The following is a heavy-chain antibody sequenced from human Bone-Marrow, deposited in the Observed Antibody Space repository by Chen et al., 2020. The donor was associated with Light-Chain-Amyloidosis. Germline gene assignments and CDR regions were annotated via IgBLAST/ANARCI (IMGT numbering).Heavy chain of an antibody. CDR1: GYPFPNYW. J-gene: IGHJ4*02. CDR2: IYPDDSDA. V-gene: IGHV5-51*01. CDR3: ARRRDGYNFDY. D-gene: IGHD5-12*01. Sequence: EVQLEQSGPEVQKPGESLKISCKGSGYPFPNYWIGWVRQMPGKGLEWMGVIYPDDSDARYSPSFEGQVTISADKSITTAYLQWRSLKASDTAMYYCARRRDGYNFDYWGQGTLVTVSS.